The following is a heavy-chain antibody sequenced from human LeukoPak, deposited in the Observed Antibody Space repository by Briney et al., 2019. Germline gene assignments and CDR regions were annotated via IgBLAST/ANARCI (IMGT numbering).Heavy chain of an antibody. J-gene: IGHJ4*02. D-gene: IGHD3-9*01. CDR2: ISHSGIT. CDR3: ARRDFDWLFDY. V-gene: IGHV4-4*02. CDR1: GGSISSNKW. Sequence: SETLSLTCAVSGGSISSNKWWSWVRQPPGKGLEWIGEISHSGITNYDPSLKSRVTISVDKSKNQFSLKLSSVTAADTAVYYCARRDFDWLFDYWGQGTLVTVSS.